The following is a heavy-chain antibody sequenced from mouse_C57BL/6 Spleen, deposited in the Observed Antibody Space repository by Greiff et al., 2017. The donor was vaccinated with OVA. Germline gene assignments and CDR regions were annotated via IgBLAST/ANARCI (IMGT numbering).Heavy chain of an antibody. CDR3: ARGYDGLYAMDY. CDR1: GYAFTNYL. V-gene: IGHV1-54*01. D-gene: IGHD2-14*01. Sequence: VKLMESGAELVRPGTSVKVSCKASGYAFTNYLIEWVKQRPGQGLEWIGVINPGSGGTNYNEKFKGKATLTADKSSSTAYMQLSSLTSEDSAVYFCARGYDGLYAMDYWGQGTSVTVSS. J-gene: IGHJ4*01. CDR2: INPGSGGT.